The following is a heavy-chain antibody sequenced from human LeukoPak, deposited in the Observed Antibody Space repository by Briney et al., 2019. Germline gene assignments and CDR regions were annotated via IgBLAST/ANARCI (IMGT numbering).Heavy chain of an antibody. V-gene: IGHV3-23*01. D-gene: IGHD3-22*01. CDR2: ISGSGGRT. CDR3: ARDSSGYQ. Sequence: GGSLRLSCAVSGITLSNYGMSWVRQAPGKGLEWVAGISGSGGRTSYADSVRGRFTISRDNPKDTLYLQLNSLRAEDTAVYYCARDSSGYQWGQGTLVTVSS. J-gene: IGHJ4*02. CDR1: GITLSNYG.